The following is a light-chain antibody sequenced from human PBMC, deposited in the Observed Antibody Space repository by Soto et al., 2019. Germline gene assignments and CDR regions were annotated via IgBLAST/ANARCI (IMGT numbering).Light chain of an antibody. CDR2: RAS. CDR3: QQYAAHSQVT. CDR1: QSISTS. V-gene: IGKV1-5*03. J-gene: IGKJ2*01. Sequence: DIQMTQSPSTVSASVGDRVAITCRASQSISTSLAWYQQKPGKAPRLLIYRASSLEEGVPSRFSGSGSGTAFTLTIGGLQPDDFATYYCQQYAAHSQVTLGQGIKLEI.